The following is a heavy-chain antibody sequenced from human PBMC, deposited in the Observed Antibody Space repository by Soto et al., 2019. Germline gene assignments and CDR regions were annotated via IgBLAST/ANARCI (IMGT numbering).Heavy chain of an antibody. V-gene: IGHV4-31*03. D-gene: IGHD2-2*01. CDR1: GGSISSGGYY. CDR3: ARGYCSSTSCPHYFDY. CDR2: IYYSGST. J-gene: IGHJ4*02. Sequence: PSETLSLTCTVSGGSISSGGYYWSWIRQHPGKGLEWIGYIYYSGSTYYNPSLKSRVTISVDTSKNQFPLKLSSVTAADTAVYYCARGYCSSTSCPHYFDYWGQGTLVTVS.